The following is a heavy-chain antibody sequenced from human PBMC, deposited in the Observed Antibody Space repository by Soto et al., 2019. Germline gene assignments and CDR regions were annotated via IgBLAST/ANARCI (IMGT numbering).Heavy chain of an antibody. D-gene: IGHD3-3*01. CDR3: VRPAAIFGVESWFDS. Sequence: SETLSLTCTVPGGSVKSSSFYWGWTRQSPGKGLEWIGSIYYSGGASYNPSLKSRVTISVDASKNKFSLKLRSVTAADTAIYYCVRPAAIFGVESWFDSWGRGTQVTVSS. CDR1: GGSVKSSSFY. J-gene: IGHJ5*01. CDR2: IYYSGGA. V-gene: IGHV4-39*01.